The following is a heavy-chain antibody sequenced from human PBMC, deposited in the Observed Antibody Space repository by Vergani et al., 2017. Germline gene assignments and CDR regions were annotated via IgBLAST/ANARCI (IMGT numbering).Heavy chain of an antibody. J-gene: IGHJ4*02. CDR2: ISWNSNSI. V-gene: IGHV3-9*02. CDR1: GFTSAGYA. CDR3: ASGYSSSWTGIYY. Sequence: EVQLEESGGGLVLPGRSLRLSCVASGFTSAGYAMHWVRQAPGKGLEWVSGISWNSNSIGYADSVKGRFTISRDNAKNSLYLQMNSLRAEDTALYYCASGYSSSWTGIYYWGQGTLVTVSS. D-gene: IGHD6-13*01.